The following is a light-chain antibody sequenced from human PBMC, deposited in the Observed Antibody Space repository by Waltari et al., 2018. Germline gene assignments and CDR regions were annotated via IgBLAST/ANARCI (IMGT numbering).Light chain of an antibody. CDR1: HSLNRA. V-gene: IGKV3-20*01. CDR2: GVS. CDR3: QHYLRLPVA. Sequence: EIVLTQSPDTLSLSPGERATLSCRANHSLNRAFAWYQQKHGQAPRLLIYGVSTRATGIPDRFSGSGSGADFSLTITRLEPEDFAVYYCQHYLRLPVAFGQGTKVDIK. J-gene: IGKJ1*01.